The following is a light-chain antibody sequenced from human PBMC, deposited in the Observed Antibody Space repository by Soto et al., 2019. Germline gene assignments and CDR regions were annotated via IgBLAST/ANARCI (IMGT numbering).Light chain of an antibody. V-gene: IGKV1-5*03. J-gene: IGKJ1*01. CDR2: KAS. Sequence: IQMTQSPSTLSGSVGDRVTITCRASQTISSWLAWYQQKPGIAPKLLIYKASILHSGVPSRFSGSGSGTEFTLTISSLQPDDFATYYCQQYDTSPWTFGQGTKVDIK. CDR1: QTISSW. CDR3: QQYDTSPWT.